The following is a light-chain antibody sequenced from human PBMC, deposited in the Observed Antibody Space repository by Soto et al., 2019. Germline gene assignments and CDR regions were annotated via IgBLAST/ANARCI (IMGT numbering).Light chain of an antibody. V-gene: IGKV3-15*01. Sequence: ETVMTQSPATLSVSPGERTTLSCRASQSVSSNLAWYQQRPGQAPRPLIYGVSTRATGIPARFSGSGSGTEFTLTISSLQSEDFAVYYCQQYNNWPLTFGGGTKVEIK. J-gene: IGKJ4*01. CDR1: QSVSSN. CDR2: GVS. CDR3: QQYNNWPLT.